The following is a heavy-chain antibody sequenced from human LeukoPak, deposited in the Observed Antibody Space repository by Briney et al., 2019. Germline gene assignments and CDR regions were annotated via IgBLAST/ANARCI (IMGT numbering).Heavy chain of an antibody. Sequence: SETLSLTCTDSGGSISSYYWSWIRQPPGKGLEWIGYIYYSGSTNYNPSLKSRVTISVDTSKNQFSLKLSSVTAADTAVYYCATNPGSGNFDYWGQGTLVTVSS. J-gene: IGHJ4*02. CDR2: IYYSGST. CDR3: ATNPGSGNFDY. CDR1: GGSISSYY. D-gene: IGHD3-10*01. V-gene: IGHV4-59*01.